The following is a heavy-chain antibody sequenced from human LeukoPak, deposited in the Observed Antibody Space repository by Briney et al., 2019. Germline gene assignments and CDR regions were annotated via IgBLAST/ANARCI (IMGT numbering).Heavy chain of an antibody. V-gene: IGHV3-64D*06. CDR1: GFTLTWHV. CDR3: VRDMSGKYSFDY. CDR2: IHHNGEMT. Sequence: GGSLRLSCAASGFTLTWHVMHWVRQAPGKALEYVSFIHHNGEMTSYAESVRGRFTVSRDNSKNTLFLELSSLRTDDTAVYYCVRDMSGKYSFDYWGQGTLVIVSS. J-gene: IGHJ4*02. D-gene: IGHD1-26*01.